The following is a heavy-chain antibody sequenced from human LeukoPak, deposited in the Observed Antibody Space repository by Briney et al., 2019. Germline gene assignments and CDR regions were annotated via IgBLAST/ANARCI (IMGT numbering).Heavy chain of an antibody. V-gene: IGHV4-59*01. D-gene: IGHD1-26*01. Sequence: SETLSLTCTVSDDSISDYYRGWIRQPPGKGLEWIGYFHNSGTSTYNPSLKSRVTISADTSKNQFSLKLNSLTTADTALYYCAKDSPVATWWGQGTLVTVSS. CDR3: AKDSPVATW. CDR1: DDSISDYY. J-gene: IGHJ4*02. CDR2: FHNSGTS.